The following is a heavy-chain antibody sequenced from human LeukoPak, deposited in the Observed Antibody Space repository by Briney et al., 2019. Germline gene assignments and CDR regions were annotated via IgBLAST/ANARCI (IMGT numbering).Heavy chain of an antibody. Sequence: SETLSLTCNVSGDSIRSSSYYWGWIRQPPGKGLEWIGSIFYSGSTYYNPSLKSRVTILVDTSKNQFSLKLNSVTAADTAVYYCARDRGDSSGYYSSYWGQGTLVTVSS. D-gene: IGHD3-22*01. CDR1: GDSIRSSSYY. CDR3: ARDRGDSSGYYSSY. CDR2: IFYSGST. V-gene: IGHV4-39*07. J-gene: IGHJ4*02.